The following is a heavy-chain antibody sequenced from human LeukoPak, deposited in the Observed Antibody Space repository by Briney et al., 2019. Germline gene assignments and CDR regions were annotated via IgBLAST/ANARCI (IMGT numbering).Heavy chain of an antibody. Sequence: ASVKVSCKASGYTFTGYYMHWVRQDPGQGLEWMGWINPNSGGTNYAQNFQGRATMTRDTSISTAYMELSRLRSDDTAVYYGARASGDFCRSLTCFKSIYSYYLDVWGKGTTVTVSS. CDR2: INPNSGGT. D-gene: IGHD3-3*01. CDR1: GYTFTGYY. CDR3: ARASGDFCRSLTCFKSIYSYYLDV. V-gene: IGHV1-2*02. J-gene: IGHJ6*03.